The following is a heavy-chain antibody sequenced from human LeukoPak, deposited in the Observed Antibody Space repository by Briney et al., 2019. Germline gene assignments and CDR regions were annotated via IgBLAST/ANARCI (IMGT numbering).Heavy chain of an antibody. CDR2: IYTSGST. V-gene: IGHV4-4*09. CDR1: GGSISSYY. D-gene: IGHD4-23*01. J-gene: IGHJ4*02. CDR3: VRGPGGSALFN. Sequence: SETLSLTCTVSGGSISSYYWSWIRQPPGKGLEWIGYIYTSGSTNYNPSLKSRVTISVDTSKNQFSLKLTSVTAADTAVYYCVRGPGGSALFNWGQGTLVTVSS.